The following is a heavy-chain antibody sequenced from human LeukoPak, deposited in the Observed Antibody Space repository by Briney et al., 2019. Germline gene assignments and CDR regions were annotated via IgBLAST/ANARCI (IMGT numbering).Heavy chain of an antibody. J-gene: IGHJ6*03. D-gene: IGHD3-3*01. CDR3: AKMEGQRLYDYCMDV. V-gene: IGHV3-23*01. CDR2: MSGSGYYT. Sequence: GGSLRLSCAASGFAFSNFAMSWVRQAPGKGLEWVSAMSGSGYYTYYVETVKGRFTISRDNSKNTLYLHMNSLRADDTAVYYCAKMEGQRLYDYCMDVWGRGTTVTVSS. CDR1: GFAFSNFA.